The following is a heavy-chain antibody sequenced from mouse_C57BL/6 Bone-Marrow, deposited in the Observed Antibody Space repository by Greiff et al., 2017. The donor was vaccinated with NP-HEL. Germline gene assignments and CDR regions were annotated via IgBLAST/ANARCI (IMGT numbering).Heavy chain of an antibody. V-gene: IGHV5-6*01. CDR2: ISSGGSYT. J-gene: IGHJ2*01. CDR3: ARQNYYYGSSWDY. CDR1: GFTFSSYG. Sequence: EVKLVESGGDLVKPGGSLKLSCAASGFTFSSYGMSWVRQTPDKRLEWVATISSGGSYTYYPDSLKGRFTISRDNAKNTMYLQMSSLKSEDTAMYYCARQNYYYGSSWDYWGQGTTLTVSS. D-gene: IGHD1-1*01.